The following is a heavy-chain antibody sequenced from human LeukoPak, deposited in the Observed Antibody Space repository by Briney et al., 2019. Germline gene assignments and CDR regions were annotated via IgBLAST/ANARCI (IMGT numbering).Heavy chain of an antibody. CDR1: GFTFSSYW. CDR2: ISSSGSTI. CDR3: AELGITMIGGV. J-gene: IGHJ6*04. D-gene: IGHD3-10*02. Sequence: GGSLRLSCASSGFTFSSYWMTWVRQAPGKGLEWVSYISSSGSTIYYADSVKGRFTISRDNAKNSLYLQMNSLRAEDTAVYYCAELGITMIGGVWGKGTTVTISS. V-gene: IGHV3-48*04.